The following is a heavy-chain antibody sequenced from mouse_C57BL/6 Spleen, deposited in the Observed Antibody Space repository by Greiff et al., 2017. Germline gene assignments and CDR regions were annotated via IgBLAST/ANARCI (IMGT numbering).Heavy chain of an antibody. V-gene: IGHV1-42*01. D-gene: IGHD1-1*01. J-gene: IGHJ2*01. CDR3: ARSGARSNYYGSTSFDY. Sequence: EVQLQESGPELVKPGASVKISCKASGYSFTGYYMNWVKQSPEKSLEWIGEINPSTGGTTYNQKFKAKATLTVDKSSSTAYMQLKSLTSEDSAVYYCARSGARSNYYGSTSFDYWGQGTTLTVSS. CDR2: INPSTGGT. CDR1: GYSFTGYY.